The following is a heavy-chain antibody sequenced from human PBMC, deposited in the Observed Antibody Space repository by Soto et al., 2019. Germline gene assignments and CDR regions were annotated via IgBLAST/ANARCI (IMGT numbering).Heavy chain of an antibody. CDR2: IYYSGST. V-gene: IGHV4-59*01. D-gene: IGHD3-10*01. CDR1: GRSISSYY. J-gene: IGHJ6*02. CDR3: ARGLSGAGWFGELTEYYYYYGMDV. Sequence: PSETLSLTCTASGRSISSYYWSRIRQPPGKGLEWMGYIYYSGSTNYTPSLKSRVTISVDTSKNQCSLKLSSVTAADTAVYYCARGLSGAGWFGELTEYYYYYGMDVWGQGTTVTVSS.